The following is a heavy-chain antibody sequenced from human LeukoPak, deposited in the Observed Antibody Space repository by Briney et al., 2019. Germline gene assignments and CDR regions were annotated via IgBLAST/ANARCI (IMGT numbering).Heavy chain of an antibody. CDR2: IIGSGGST. D-gene: IGHD2-15*01. V-gene: IGHV3-23*01. Sequence: PGGSLRLSCAASGFTFSSYAMSWVRQAPGKGLEWVSGIIGSGGSTYYADSVKGRFTISRDNSKNTLYLQMNSLRAEDTAVYYCAKQGCSGGSCYFDYWGQGTLVTVSS. CDR3: AKQGCSGGSCYFDY. J-gene: IGHJ4*02. CDR1: GFTFSSYA.